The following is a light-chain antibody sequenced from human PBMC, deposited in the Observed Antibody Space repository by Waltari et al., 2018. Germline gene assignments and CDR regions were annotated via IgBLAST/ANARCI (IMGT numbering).Light chain of an antibody. CDR1: QSISSW. Sequence: DIQMTQSPSTLSASVGDRVTITCRASQSISSWLAWYQQNPGKAPKLLIYEASSLESGVSSRFSGSGSGTVFTLTIRSLQPYDFATYYGQQYNSYYTFGQGTKLEIK. J-gene: IGKJ2*01. CDR2: EAS. V-gene: IGKV1-5*03. CDR3: QQYNSYYT.